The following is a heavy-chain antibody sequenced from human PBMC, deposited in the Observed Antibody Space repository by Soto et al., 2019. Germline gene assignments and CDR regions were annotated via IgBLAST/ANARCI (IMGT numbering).Heavy chain of an antibody. Sequence: GGSLRLSCAASRFNFSNYGMHWVRQAPGKGLEWVAVIWYDGSDKYYADSVKGRFTISRDNSKNTVYLQMNSLRGEDTAVYYCATDYASGQTYFDYWGQGTLVTVSS. D-gene: IGHD3-10*01. CDR2: IWYDGSDK. J-gene: IGHJ4*02. V-gene: IGHV3-33*01. CDR1: RFNFSNYG. CDR3: ATDYASGQTYFDY.